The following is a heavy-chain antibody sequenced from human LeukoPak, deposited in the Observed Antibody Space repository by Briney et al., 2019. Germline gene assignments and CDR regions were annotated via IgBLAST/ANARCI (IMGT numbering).Heavy chain of an antibody. CDR1: GFTFSSYG. Sequence: GGSLRLSCAASGFTFSSYGMHWVRQAPGKGLEWVAVISYDGSNKYYADSVKGRFTISRDNSKNTLYLQMNSLRAEDTAVYYCARDSVGGSYYGTDYWGQGTLVTVSS. J-gene: IGHJ4*02. V-gene: IGHV3-30*03. CDR3: ARDSVGGSYYGTDY. CDR2: ISYDGSNK. D-gene: IGHD1-26*01.